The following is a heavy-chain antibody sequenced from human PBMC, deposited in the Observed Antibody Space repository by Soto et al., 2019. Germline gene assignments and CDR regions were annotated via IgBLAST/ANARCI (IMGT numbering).Heavy chain of an antibody. Sequence: ASVKVSCKASGYTFTSYGISWVLQAPGQGLEWMGWMNAGSGDTEYAQKLQGRVTMTRDISIATAYMELNSLTSEDTAIYYCARMESFGSLNWFDPWGQGTLVTVSS. D-gene: IGHD5-18*01. CDR1: GYTFTSYG. CDR2: MNAGSGDT. V-gene: IGHV1-18*04. J-gene: IGHJ5*02. CDR3: ARMESFGSLNWFDP.